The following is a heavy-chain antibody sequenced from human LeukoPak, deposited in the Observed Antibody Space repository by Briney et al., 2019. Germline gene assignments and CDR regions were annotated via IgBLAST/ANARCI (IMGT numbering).Heavy chain of an antibody. CDR1: GYSFTSYW. V-gene: IGHV5-51*01. Sequence: GESLKISCRGSGYSFTSYWIGWVRQMPGKGLEWMGIIYPGDSDTRYSPSFQGQVTISADKSISTAYLQWSSLKASDTAMYYCAAICSSTSCYEDYWGQGTLVTVSS. CDR3: AAICSSTSCYEDY. CDR2: IYPGDSDT. J-gene: IGHJ4*02. D-gene: IGHD2-2*01.